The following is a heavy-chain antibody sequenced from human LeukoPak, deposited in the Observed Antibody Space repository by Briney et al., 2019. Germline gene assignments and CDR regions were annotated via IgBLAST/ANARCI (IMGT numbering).Heavy chain of an antibody. Sequence: ASVKVSCKASGGTFSSYAISWVRQAPGQGLEWMGGIIPIFGTANYAQKFQGRVTITADESTSTAYMELSSLRSEDTAVYYCARDFTGKNLGKEVGWFDPWGQGTLVTVSS. CDR2: IIPIFGTA. D-gene: IGHD7-27*01. CDR3: ARDFTGKNLGKEVGWFDP. V-gene: IGHV1-69*13. J-gene: IGHJ5*02. CDR1: GGTFSSYA.